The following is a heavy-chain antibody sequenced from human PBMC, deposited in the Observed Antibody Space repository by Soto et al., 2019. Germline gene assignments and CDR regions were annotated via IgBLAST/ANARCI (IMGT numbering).Heavy chain of an antibody. CDR2: IYHSGGT. Sequence: SETLSLTXAVSGGPITSGGYSWSWIRQPPGKGLEWIGYIYHSGGTYYNPSLKSRVTLSIDRTKKQFSLKLKSVTAADTAVYFCARTMTTSGWFDPWGQGTRVTV. V-gene: IGHV4-30-2*01. CDR3: ARTMTTSGWFDP. D-gene: IGHD4-17*01. CDR1: GGPITSGGYS. J-gene: IGHJ5*02.